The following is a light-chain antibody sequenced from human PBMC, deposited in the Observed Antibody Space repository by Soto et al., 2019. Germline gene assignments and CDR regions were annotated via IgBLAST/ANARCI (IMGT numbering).Light chain of an antibody. Sequence: DIQMTQSPSSLSATVGDRVTITCRASQGTSNCLAWYQQKPPKVPKLLISAASTLQSGVPSRLSGGGSVTDFTLNITSLHPEDVATYYCQKYSSVILFRQKTRLQI. CDR2: AAS. CDR3: QKYSSVIL. CDR1: QGTSNC. J-gene: IGKJ5*01. V-gene: IGKV1-27*01.